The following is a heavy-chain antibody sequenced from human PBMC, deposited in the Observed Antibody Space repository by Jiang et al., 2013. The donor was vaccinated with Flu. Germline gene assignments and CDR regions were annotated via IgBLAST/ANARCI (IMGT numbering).Heavy chain of an antibody. D-gene: IGHD6-6*01. J-gene: IGHJ4*02. V-gene: IGHV4-34*01. CDR1: GGSFRGYY. Sequence: LLKPFGDPGTLTCAVYGGSFRGYYWNWIRQPPGKGLEWIGEINHSGSTNYNPSLKSQVTISVDTSKSQFSLRLSSVTAADTAVYYCARSGGYSTSSSFLDYWGQGTLVTVSS. CDR3: ARSGGYSTSSSFLDY. CDR2: INHSGST.